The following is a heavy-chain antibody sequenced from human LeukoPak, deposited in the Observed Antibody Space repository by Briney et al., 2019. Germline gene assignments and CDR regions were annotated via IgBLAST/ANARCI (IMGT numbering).Heavy chain of an antibody. V-gene: IGHV4-4*07. Sequence: PSETPSLTCTVSGGSISSYYWSWIRQPAGKGLEWIGRIYTSGSTNYNPSLKSRVTMSVDTSKNQFSLKLSSVTAADTAVYYCARDSRRYSSSWYDNDNWFDPWGQGTLVTVSS. CDR3: ARDSRRYSSSWYDNDNWFDP. CDR2: IYTSGST. CDR1: GGSISSYY. J-gene: IGHJ5*02. D-gene: IGHD6-13*01.